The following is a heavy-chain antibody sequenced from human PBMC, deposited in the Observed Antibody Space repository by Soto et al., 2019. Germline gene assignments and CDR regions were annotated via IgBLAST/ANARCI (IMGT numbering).Heavy chain of an antibody. CDR2: IYYSGST. D-gene: IGHD6-13*01. J-gene: IGHJ4*02. Sequence: SETLSLTCIFSVGSISSGDYYWSWIHQPPGKGLEWIGYIYYSGSTYYNPSLKSRVTISVDTSKNQFSLKLSSVTAADTAVYYCASILTAAVNHLFDYWGQGTMVTVSS. V-gene: IGHV4-30-4*01. CDR3: ASILTAAVNHLFDY. CDR1: VGSISSGDYY.